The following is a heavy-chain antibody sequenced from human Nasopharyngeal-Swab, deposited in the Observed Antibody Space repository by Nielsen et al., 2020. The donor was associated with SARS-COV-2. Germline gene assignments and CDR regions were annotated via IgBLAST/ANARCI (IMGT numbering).Heavy chain of an antibody. CDR3: AKDHSRGDWSLGYFDY. CDR2: ITWNSGTI. V-gene: IGHV3-9*01. D-gene: IGHD2-21*02. Sequence: GGSLRLSCAASGFTLDDYAIHCVRHSPGNGLGWVSGITWNSGTIGYAESVKGRFTISRDNAKNSLYLQMTSLRAEDTALYYCAKDHSRGDWSLGYFDYWGQGTLVTVSS. J-gene: IGHJ4*02. CDR1: GFTLDDYA.